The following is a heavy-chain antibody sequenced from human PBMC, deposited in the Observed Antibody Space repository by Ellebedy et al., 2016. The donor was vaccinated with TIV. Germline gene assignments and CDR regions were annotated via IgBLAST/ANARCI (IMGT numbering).Heavy chain of an antibody. CDR1: GFTFSSYW. Sequence: GESLKISXAASGFTFSSYWMSWVRQAPGKGLEWVANIKQDGSEKYYVDSVKGRFTISRDNAKNSLYLQMNSLRAEDTAVYYCARDEEGAFDYWGQGTLVTVSS. V-gene: IGHV3-7*01. CDR3: ARDEEGAFDY. CDR2: IKQDGSEK. J-gene: IGHJ4*02. D-gene: IGHD3-16*01.